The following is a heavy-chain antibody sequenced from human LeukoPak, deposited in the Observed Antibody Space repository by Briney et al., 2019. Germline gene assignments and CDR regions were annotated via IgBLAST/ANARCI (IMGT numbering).Heavy chain of an antibody. CDR1: GFTFDDYG. Sequence: PGGSLRLSCAASGFTFDDYGKSWVRQAPGKGLEWVSGINWNGGSTGYADSVKGRFTISRDNAKNSLYLQMNSLRAEDTALYYCARGTDSSGYYFITYWGQGTLVTVSS. V-gene: IGHV3-20*04. CDR3: ARGTDSSGYYFITY. J-gene: IGHJ4*02. D-gene: IGHD3-22*01. CDR2: INWNGGST.